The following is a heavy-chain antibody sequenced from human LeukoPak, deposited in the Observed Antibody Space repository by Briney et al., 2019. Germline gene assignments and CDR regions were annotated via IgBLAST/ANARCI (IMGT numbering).Heavy chain of an antibody. CDR3: ARSIAAAPDY. CDR2: IYYSGST. Sequence: SETLSLTCTVSGGSISSSSYYWGWIRQPPGKGLEWIGSIYYSGSTYYNPSLKSRVTISVDTSKNQFSLKLSSVTAADTAVYYCARSIAAAPDYWGRGTLVTVSS. D-gene: IGHD6-13*01. CDR1: GGSISSSSYY. V-gene: IGHV4-39*07. J-gene: IGHJ4*02.